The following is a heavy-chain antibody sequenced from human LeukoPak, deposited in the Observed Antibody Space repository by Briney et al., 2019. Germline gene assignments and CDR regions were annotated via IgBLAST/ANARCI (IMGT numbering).Heavy chain of an antibody. CDR3: AREDSSTYYYYYYMDV. CDR2: ISSRSSYI. J-gene: IGHJ6*03. V-gene: IGHV3-21*01. CDR1: GFTFSGYS. Sequence: VWALRLSCAASGFTFSGYSMNWVRQAPRKGVEGVSSISSRSSYIQYADSVQGRFTISRDNTKNSLYLQMLSLGADDAAVYYCAREDSSTYYYYYYMDVWGKGTTVTISS.